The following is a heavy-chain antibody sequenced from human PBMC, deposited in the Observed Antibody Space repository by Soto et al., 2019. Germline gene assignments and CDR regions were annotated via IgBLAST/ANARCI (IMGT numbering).Heavy chain of an antibody. V-gene: IGHV1-2*02. CDR2: INPNSGDT. CDR1: GYTFIGYY. J-gene: IGHJ4*02. CDR3: ARARTNYYNTSDYDF. D-gene: IGHD3-22*01. Sequence: ASVKVSCKASGYTFIGYYMHWVRQAPGQGLEWMGWINPNSGDTNYAQKFQGRVTMTRHTSISTAYTELSRLRFDDTAVYYCARARTNYYNTSDYDFWGQGTLVTVSS.